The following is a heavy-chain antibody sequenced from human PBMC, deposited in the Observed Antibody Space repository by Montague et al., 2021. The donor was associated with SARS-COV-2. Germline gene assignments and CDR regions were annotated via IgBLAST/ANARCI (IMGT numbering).Heavy chain of an antibody. V-gene: IGHV3-33*01. Sequence: SLRLSCAASGITFNRHGMHWVRQAPGKGLEWVAVIWYDGSKRFYSDSVRGRFTISRDNSKNTVYLQMNSLSVEDTAVYYCASAYHDYGLDNWGQGTLVIVSS. J-gene: IGHJ4*02. CDR3: ASAYHDYGLDN. CDR2: IWYDGSKR. D-gene: IGHD3-16*01. CDR1: GITFNRHG.